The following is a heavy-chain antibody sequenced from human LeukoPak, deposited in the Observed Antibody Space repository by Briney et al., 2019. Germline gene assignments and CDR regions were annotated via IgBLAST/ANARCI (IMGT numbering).Heavy chain of an antibody. CDR3: AKGYYDSRVGFDY. Sequence: PGRSLRLSCAASGFTFSSYGMHWVRQAPGKGLEWVAVIWYDGSNKYYADSVKGRFTISRDNSKNTLYLQMSSLRAEDTAVYYCAKGYYDSRVGFDYWGQGTLVTVSS. CDR2: IWYDGSNK. D-gene: IGHD3-22*01. J-gene: IGHJ4*02. V-gene: IGHV3-33*06. CDR1: GFTFSSYG.